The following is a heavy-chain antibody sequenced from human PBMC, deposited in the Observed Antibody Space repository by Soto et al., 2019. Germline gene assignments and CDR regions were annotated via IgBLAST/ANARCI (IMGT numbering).Heavy chain of an antibody. CDR3: ARVSENDYIWGSYRSGPFDY. CDR1: GGSISSHY. V-gene: IGHV4-59*11. CDR2: IYYSGST. J-gene: IGHJ4*02. D-gene: IGHD3-16*02. Sequence: SETLSLTCTVSGGSISSHYWSWIRQPPGKGLEWIGYIYYSGSTNYNPSLKSRVTISVDTSKNQFSLKLSSVTAADTAVYYCARVSENDYIWGSYRSGPFDYWGQGTLVTVSS.